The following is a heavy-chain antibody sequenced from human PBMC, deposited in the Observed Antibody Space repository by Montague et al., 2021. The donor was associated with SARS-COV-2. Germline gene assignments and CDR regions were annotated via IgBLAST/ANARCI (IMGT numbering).Heavy chain of an antibody. CDR2: IHTSGST. CDR3: ASGTYYDFWSGYYSHDYVSVMDV. CDR1: GGSISSYY. D-gene: IGHD3-3*01. V-gene: IGHV4-4*07. J-gene: IGHJ6*02. Sequence: SETLSLTCTVSGGSISSYYWSWIRQSAGKGLEWIGRIHTSGSTDXNPSLNSRVTMSVDTSKNQFSLKLSSVTAADTAVYYCASGTYYDFWSGYYSHDYVSVMDVWGQGTTVTVSS.